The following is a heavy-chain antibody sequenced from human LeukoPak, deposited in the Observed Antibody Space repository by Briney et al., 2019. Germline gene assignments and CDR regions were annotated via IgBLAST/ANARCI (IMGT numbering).Heavy chain of an antibody. CDR3: ARESHERRADY. J-gene: IGHJ4*02. Sequence: ASVKVSCKASGYTFTSYGISWVRQAPGQGLEWMGWISASNGDTDYAQKFQDRVTVTTDTSTSTAYMDLRSLRSDDTAVYYCARESHERRADYWGQGTLVTVSS. CDR2: ISASNGDT. CDR1: GYTFTSYG. V-gene: IGHV1-18*01.